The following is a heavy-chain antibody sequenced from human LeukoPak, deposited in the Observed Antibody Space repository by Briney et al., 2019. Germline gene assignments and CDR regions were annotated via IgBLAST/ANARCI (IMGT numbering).Heavy chain of an antibody. CDR1: GFTVSSNY. V-gene: IGHV3-21*01. J-gene: IGHJ4*02. D-gene: IGHD1-14*01. CDR2: ISSSSSYI. Sequence: GGSLRLSCAASGFTVSSNYMGWVRQAPGKGLEWVSSISSSSSYIYYADSVKGRFTISRDNAKNSLYLQMNSLRAEDTAVYYCARDPAESEMSDYWGQGTLVTVSS. CDR3: ARDPAESEMSDY.